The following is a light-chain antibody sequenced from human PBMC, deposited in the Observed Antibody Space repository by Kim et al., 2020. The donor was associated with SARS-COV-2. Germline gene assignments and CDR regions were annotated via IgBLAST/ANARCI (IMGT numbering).Light chain of an antibody. CDR2: GAS. J-gene: IGKJ1*01. CDR3: QQYGRSPRT. CDR1: QTVGNNY. V-gene: IGKV3-20*01. Sequence: EIVLTQSPGTLSLSPGGRATLSCRATQTVGNNYLAWHQQKPGQAPRLLIYGASNRATGIPDRFSGSGSGTGFTLTISRLEPEDSAVYYCQQYGRSPRTFGQGTKVDIK.